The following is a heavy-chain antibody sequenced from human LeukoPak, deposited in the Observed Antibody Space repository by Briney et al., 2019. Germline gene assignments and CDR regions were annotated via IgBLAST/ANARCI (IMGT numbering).Heavy chain of an antibody. CDR3: ARDQAAMVAFDY. CDR2: INPSGGST. J-gene: IGHJ4*02. V-gene: IGHV1-46*01. D-gene: IGHD5-18*01. Sequence: GASVKVSCKASRYTFTSYYMHWVRQAPGQGLEWMGIINPSGGSTSYAQKFQGRVTMTRDTSTSTVYMELSSLRSEDTAVYYCARDQAAMVAFDYWGQGTLVTVSS. CDR1: RYTFTSYY.